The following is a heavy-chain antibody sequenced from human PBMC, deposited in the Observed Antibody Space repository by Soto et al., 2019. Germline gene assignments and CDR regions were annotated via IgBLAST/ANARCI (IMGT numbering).Heavy chain of an antibody. Sequence: QVQLQESGPGQVTPSETLSLTCSFSGDSVTSHYLTWIRQSPAKGLEWMGYMHYTGFSHYNPSLKSRRTISGDRSKNQFTLQLTSVTVADTAVYYWATSYGNAVYTYWGKGTQVTVS. D-gene: IGHD3-10*01. J-gene: IGHJ4*02. CDR1: GDSVTSHY. V-gene: IGHV4-59*02. CDR2: MHYTGFS. CDR3: ATSYGNAVYTY.